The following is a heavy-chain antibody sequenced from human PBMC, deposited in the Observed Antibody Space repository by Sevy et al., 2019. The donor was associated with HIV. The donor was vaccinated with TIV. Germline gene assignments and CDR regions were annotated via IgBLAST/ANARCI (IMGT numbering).Heavy chain of an antibody. CDR2: ISGVGGST. D-gene: IGHD1-7*01. CDR3: AKSGGNYLGYNFDY. V-gene: IGHV3-23*01. Sequence: GGSLRLSCAASGFTFSSYGMSWVRQAPGKGLEWVSVISGVGGSTYYADSVKGRFTISRDNSKNTLYLQMNSLGAEDTAVYYCAKSGGNYLGYNFDYWGQGTLVTVSS. CDR1: GFTFSSYG. J-gene: IGHJ4*02.